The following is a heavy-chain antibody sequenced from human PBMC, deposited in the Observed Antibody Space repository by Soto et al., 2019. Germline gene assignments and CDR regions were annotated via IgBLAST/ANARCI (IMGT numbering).Heavy chain of an antibody. Sequence: QVQLQESGPGLVKPSDTLSLTCAVSGYSISSSNWWGWIRQPPGKGLEWIGYIYYSGTTYYNPSLKGRVTMSVDTSKNQFALKLTSVTAVDTAVYYCARREIQVPIDYWGQGTLVTVSS. V-gene: IGHV4-28*01. J-gene: IGHJ4*02. D-gene: IGHD1-26*01. CDR2: IYYSGTT. CDR1: GYSISSSNW. CDR3: ARREIQVPIDY.